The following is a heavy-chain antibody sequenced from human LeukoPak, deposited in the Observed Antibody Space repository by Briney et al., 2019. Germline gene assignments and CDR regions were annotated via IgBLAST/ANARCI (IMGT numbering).Heavy chain of an antibody. CDR1: GYTFTSYD. Sequence: GASVKVSCKASGYTFTSYDFNWVRQATGQRPEWMGGIIPIFGTANYAQKFQGRVTITADESTSTAYMELSSLRSEDTAVYYCARRSSSYYYYGMDVWGQGTTVTVSS. J-gene: IGHJ6*02. CDR3: ARRSSSYYYYGMDV. D-gene: IGHD6-6*01. CDR2: IIPIFGTA. V-gene: IGHV1-69*13.